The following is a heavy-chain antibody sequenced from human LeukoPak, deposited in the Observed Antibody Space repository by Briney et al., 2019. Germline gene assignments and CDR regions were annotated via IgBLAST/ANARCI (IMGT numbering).Heavy chain of an antibody. Sequence: SVKVSCKASGGTFSSYAISWVRQAPGQGLEWMGRIIPILGIAYYAQKFQGRVTITADKSTSTAYMELSSLRSEDTAVYYCARENSGYSGYDSPGPYSSGWYYFDYWGQGTLVTVSS. D-gene: IGHD5-12*01. CDR1: GGTFSSYA. CDR2: IIPILGIA. V-gene: IGHV1-69*04. CDR3: ARENSGYSGYDSPGPYSSGWYYFDY. J-gene: IGHJ4*02.